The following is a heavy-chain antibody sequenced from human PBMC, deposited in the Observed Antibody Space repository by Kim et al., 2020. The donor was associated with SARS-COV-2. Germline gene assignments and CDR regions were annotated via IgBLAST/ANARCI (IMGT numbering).Heavy chain of an antibody. D-gene: IGHD3-10*01. Sequence: YNPALKSRVTISVDKSKNQFSLKLSSVTAADTAVYYCASGGSGSYYGVDYWGQEPWSPSPQ. CDR3: ASGGSGSYYGVDY. J-gene: IGHJ4*01. V-gene: IGHV4-4*02.